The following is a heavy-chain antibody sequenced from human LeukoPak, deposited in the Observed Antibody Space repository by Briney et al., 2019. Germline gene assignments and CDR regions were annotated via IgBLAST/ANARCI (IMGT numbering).Heavy chain of an antibody. V-gene: IGHV4-59*01. CDR3: ARDLKLGGFDY. D-gene: IGHD1-7*01. CDR2: IYYSGST. CDR1: GGSITSYY. Sequence: SETLSLTCTVSGGSITSYYWSWIRQPPGMGLEWIGYIYYSGSTNYNPSLKSRVTISVDTSKNQFSLKLSSVTAADTAVYYCARDLKLGGFDYWGQGTLVTVSS. J-gene: IGHJ4*02.